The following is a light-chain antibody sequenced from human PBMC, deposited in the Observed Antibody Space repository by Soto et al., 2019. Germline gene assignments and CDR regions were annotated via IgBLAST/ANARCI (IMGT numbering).Light chain of an antibody. V-gene: IGLV2-8*01. J-gene: IGLJ3*02. Sequence: QSALTQPPSASGSPGQSVAISCTGTSSDVGAYNSVSWYQQYPGKAPKRMIYEVNKRSAGVPDRFSGSKSGNSASLTVSGLQADDEADYYCSSYAGGQQRWVFGGGTQLTVL. CDR2: EVN. CDR1: SSDVGAYNS. CDR3: SSYAGGQQRWV.